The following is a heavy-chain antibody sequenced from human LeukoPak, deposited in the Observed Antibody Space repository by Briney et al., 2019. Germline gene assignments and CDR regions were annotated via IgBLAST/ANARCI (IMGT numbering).Heavy chain of an antibody. CDR2: IHTSGNT. V-gene: IGHV4-4*09. CDR1: GDGISDIY. Sequence: SETLSLTCAVSGDGISDIYWSWIRQPPGKGLEWIGFIHTSGNTYYIPSLKSRLTMSVDTSKNQFSLKLSSVTAADTAVYYCAKLVYSLDGSGHNWFDPWGQGALVTVSS. D-gene: IGHD2-15*01. CDR3: AKLVYSLDGSGHNWFDP. J-gene: IGHJ5*02.